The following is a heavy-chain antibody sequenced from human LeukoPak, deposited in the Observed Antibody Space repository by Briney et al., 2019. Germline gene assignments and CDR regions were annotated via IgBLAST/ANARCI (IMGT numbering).Heavy chain of an antibody. CDR1: GFTFSSYW. Sequence: GGSLRLSCAASGFTFSSYWMHWVRQAPGKGLVWVSRINSDASSTNYADSVKGRFTISRDNAKNSLYLQMNSLRAEDTAVYYCARRPTAILGYYYYYMDVWGKGTTVTVSS. CDR2: INSDASST. CDR3: ARRPTAILGYYYYYMDV. V-gene: IGHV3-74*01. D-gene: IGHD2-2*02. J-gene: IGHJ6*03.